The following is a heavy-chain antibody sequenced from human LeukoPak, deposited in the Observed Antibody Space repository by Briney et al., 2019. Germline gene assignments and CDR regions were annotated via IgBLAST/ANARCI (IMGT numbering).Heavy chain of an antibody. D-gene: IGHD5-18*01. CDR3: ARGLGYSYGYGIDH. CDR1: GFTFSSYG. Sequence: GGSLRLSCAASGFTFSSYGMHWVCQAPGKGLEWVAVIWYDGSNKYHADSVKGRFTISRDNSKNTLYLQMNSLRAEDTALYYCARGLGYSYGYGIDHWGQGTLVTVSS. CDR2: IWYDGSNK. V-gene: IGHV3-33*01. J-gene: IGHJ4*02.